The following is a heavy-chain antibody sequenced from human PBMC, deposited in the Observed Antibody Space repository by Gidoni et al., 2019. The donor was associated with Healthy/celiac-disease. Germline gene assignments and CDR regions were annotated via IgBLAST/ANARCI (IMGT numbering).Heavy chain of an antibody. V-gene: IGHV1-3*01. D-gene: IGHD6-19*01. Sequence: VQLVQSGAEAKKPGASVKVSCKASGYTFTSYAMHWVRQAPGQRLEWMGWINAGNGNTKYSQKFQGRVTITRDTSASTAYMELSSQRSEDTAVYYCARGNRYSSGWYGYWGQGTLVTVSS. CDR2: INAGNGNT. CDR3: ARGNRYSSGWYGY. J-gene: IGHJ4*02. CDR1: GYTFTSYA.